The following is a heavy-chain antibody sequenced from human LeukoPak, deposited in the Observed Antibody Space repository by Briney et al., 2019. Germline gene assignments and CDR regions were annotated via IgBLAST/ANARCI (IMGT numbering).Heavy chain of an antibody. D-gene: IGHD2-15*01. CDR2: IHWDDDK. J-gene: IGHJ4*02. Sequence: SGPALVKPTQTLTLTCTFSGFSLSTRGMRVGWIRQPPGKALEWLARIHWDDDKFYSTSLKTRLTISKDTSKNQVVLTMTNMDPVDTATYYCARIMCSGGSCYVDYWGQGTLVTVSS. CDR1: GFSLSTRGMR. V-gene: IGHV2-70*04. CDR3: ARIMCSGGSCYVDY.